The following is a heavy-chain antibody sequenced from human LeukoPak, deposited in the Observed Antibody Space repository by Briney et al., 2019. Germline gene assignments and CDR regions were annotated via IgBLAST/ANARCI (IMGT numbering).Heavy chain of an antibody. CDR3: VIDPPDSGWALWS. CDR2: IWRGGNYK. V-gene: IGHV3-33*01. Sequence: PGGSLRLSCSASGFNFRMHAMHWVRQAPGRGLEWVAMIWRGGNYKFYVDSVKGRSTIFRDDSRSMLYLQMDSLTAEDTAVYYCVIDPPDSGWALWSWGQGALVTVSS. J-gene: IGHJ5*02. D-gene: IGHD6-19*01. CDR1: GFNFRMHA.